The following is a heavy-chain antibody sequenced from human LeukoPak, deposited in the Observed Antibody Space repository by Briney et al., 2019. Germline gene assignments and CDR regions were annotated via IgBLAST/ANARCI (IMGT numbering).Heavy chain of an antibody. CDR3: ATYSSLNRREFQY. D-gene: IGHD3-22*01. CDR2: IKTDGSEK. Sequence: PGGSLRLSCEGSGFTFNNYWMGWVRQAPGKGLQWVANIKTDGSEKYYVDSVKGRFTISRDNAKNSLYLQMNSLRAEDMAVYYCATYSSLNRREFQYWGQGTLLTVSS. V-gene: IGHV3-7*01. CDR1: GFTFNNYW. J-gene: IGHJ1*01.